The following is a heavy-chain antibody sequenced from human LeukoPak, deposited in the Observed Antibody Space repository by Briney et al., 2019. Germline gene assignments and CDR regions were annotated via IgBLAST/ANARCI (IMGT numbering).Heavy chain of an antibody. D-gene: IGHD1-26*01. CDR2: IYYSGST. J-gene: IGHJ4*02. Sequence: SETLSLTCTVSGGSISSSSYYWGWIRQPPGKGLEWIGSIYYSGSTYYNPSLKSRVTISVDTSKNQFSLKLSSVTAADTAVYYCARLERWGLRAFDYWGQGTLVTVSS. V-gene: IGHV4-39*01. CDR3: ARLERWGLRAFDY. CDR1: GGSISSSSYY.